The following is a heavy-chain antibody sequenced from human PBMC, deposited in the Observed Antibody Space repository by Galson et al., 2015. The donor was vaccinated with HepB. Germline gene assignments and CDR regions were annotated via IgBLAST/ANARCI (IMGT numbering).Heavy chain of an antibody. D-gene: IGHD4/OR15-4a*01. Sequence: SMRPPCATSGFTLSSPPMQCFRQAPGKGLEWVAVIRPDGGWQHYADSVKGRFTIARDNAKNPMWLQTNSLRAEDTAVYYCATTKFGSGAYWTFDIWGPGTLVTVSS. CDR3: ATTKFGSGAYWTFDI. J-gene: IGHJ3*02. CDR2: IRPDGGWQ. CDR1: GFTLSSPP. V-gene: IGHV3-33*03.